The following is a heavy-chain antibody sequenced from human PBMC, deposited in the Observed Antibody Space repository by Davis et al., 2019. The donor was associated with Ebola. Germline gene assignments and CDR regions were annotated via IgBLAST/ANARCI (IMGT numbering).Heavy chain of an antibody. J-gene: IGHJ4*02. D-gene: IGHD6-6*01. V-gene: IGHV1-69*13. CDR2: IIPMFGTA. CDR1: GGTFSSYA. CDR3: ARVRYSSSSYYFDY. Sequence: SVTVSCKASGGTFSSYAISWVRQAPGQGLEWMGGIIPMFGTANYAQKFQGRVTITADESTSTAYMELSSLRSEDTAVYYCARVRYSSSSYYFDYWGQGTLVTVSS.